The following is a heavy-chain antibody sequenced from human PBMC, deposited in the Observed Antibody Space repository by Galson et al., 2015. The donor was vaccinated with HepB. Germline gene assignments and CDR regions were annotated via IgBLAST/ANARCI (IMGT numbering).Heavy chain of an antibody. J-gene: IGHJ6*03. CDR1: GFTFSSYG. CDR2: IWYDGSNK. V-gene: IGHV3-33*01. Sequence: SLRLSCAASGFTFSSYGMHWVRQAPGKGLEWVAVIWYDGSNKYYADSVKGRFTISRVNSKNTLYLQMNSLRAEDTAVYYCARVAIHFWSGYPLKYYYYYMDVWGKGTTVTVSS. CDR3: ARVAIHFWSGYPLKYYYYYMDV. D-gene: IGHD3-3*02.